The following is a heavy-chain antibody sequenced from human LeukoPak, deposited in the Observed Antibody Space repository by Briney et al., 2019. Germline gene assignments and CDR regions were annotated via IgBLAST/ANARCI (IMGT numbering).Heavy chain of an antibody. J-gene: IGHJ5*02. CDR1: GGTFSSSA. Sequence: ASVKVSCKASGGTFSSSAISWVRQAPGQGLEWMGGIIPIFGTANYAQKFQGRVTITTDESTSTAYMELSSLRSEDTAVYYCARDVTMVRGVTLNWFDPWGQGTLVTVSS. CDR3: ARDVTMVRGVTLNWFDP. V-gene: IGHV1-69*05. D-gene: IGHD3-10*01. CDR2: IIPIFGTA.